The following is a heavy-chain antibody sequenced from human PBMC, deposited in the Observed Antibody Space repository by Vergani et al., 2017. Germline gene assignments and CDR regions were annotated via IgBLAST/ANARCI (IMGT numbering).Heavy chain of an antibody. CDR2: ISASGNA. CDR1: GGSISAGYYF. CDR3: AGRSGGYYSGGKVHPRGTAFDV. D-gene: IGHD2-15*01. V-gene: IGHV4-61*02. Sequence: QVQLQASGPGRVKPSQTLSLTCTMSGGSISAGYYFWSWIRQPAGKGLEWLGHISASGNASHSPSLKTLVSMSVDTSKNQFSLTVTSVTAADTAIYFCAGRSGGYYSGGKVHPRGTAFDVWGQGTVVNVSS. J-gene: IGHJ3*01.